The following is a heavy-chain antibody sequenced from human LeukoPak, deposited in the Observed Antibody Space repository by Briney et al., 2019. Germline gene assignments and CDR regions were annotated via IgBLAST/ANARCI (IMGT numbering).Heavy chain of an antibody. CDR1: GGSISSGAYF. D-gene: IGHD3-22*01. V-gene: IGHV4-31*03. CDR3: ARGAYYDSSAYGY. Sequence: SETLSLTCTVSGGSISSGAYFWTWIRQHPGKGLEWIGYIYYSGSTYYNPSLKSRVTISADTSKNQFSLKLSSVTAADTAVCYCARGAYYDSSAYGYWGQGTLVTVSS. J-gene: IGHJ4*02. CDR2: IYYSGST.